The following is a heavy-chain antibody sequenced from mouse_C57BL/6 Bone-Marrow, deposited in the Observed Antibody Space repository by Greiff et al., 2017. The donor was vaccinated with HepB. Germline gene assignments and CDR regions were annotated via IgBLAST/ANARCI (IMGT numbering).Heavy chain of an antibody. CDR3: ARWCPTKGFDV. Sequence: VQLQQPGAELVKPGASVKLSCKASGYTFTSYWMQWVKQRPGQGLEWIGEIDPSDSYTNYNQKFKGKATLTVDTSSSTAYMQLSSLTSEDSAVYYCARWCPTKGFDVWGTGTTVTVSS. CDR1: GYTFTSYW. J-gene: IGHJ1*03. V-gene: IGHV1-50*01. D-gene: IGHD1-1*01. CDR2: IDPSDSYT.